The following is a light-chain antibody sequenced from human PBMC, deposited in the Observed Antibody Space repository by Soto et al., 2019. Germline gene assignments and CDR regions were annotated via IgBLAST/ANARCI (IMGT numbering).Light chain of an antibody. CDR3: TSYTSSTPYYV. CDR1: RTDVAAAYDY. J-gene: IGLJ1*01. Sequence: QSALTQPASVTGSPGQSIAISCTGGRTDVAAAYDYVSWYQQHPRQATQLIIYDVSNRPSGVSDRFSGSKSGNTASLTISGLQAEDEAEYDCTSYTSSTPYYVFGTGTKLSVL. CDR2: DVS. V-gene: IGLV2-14*03.